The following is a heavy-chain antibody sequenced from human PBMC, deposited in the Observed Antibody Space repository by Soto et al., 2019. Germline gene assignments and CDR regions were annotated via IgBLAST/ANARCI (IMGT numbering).Heavy chain of an antibody. D-gene: IGHD3-10*01. J-gene: IGHJ6*03. Sequence: SETLSLTCTVSGGSISSYYWSWIRQPPGKGLEWIGYIYYSGSTNYNPSLKSRVTISVDTSKNQFSLKLSSVTAADTAVYYCARAGAMVRGVIITGYYYYYYMDVWGKGTTVTVS. CDR1: GGSISSYY. CDR2: IYYSGST. CDR3: ARAGAMVRGVIITGYYYYYYMDV. V-gene: IGHV4-59*01.